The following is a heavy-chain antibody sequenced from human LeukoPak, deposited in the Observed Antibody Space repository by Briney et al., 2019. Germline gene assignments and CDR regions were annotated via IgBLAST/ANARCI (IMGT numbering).Heavy chain of an antibody. CDR2: IRSKANSYAT. J-gene: IGHJ4*02. V-gene: IGHV3-73*01. CDR1: GFTFSGSA. D-gene: IGHD3-22*01. CDR3: AKGVRNEKSPIWVFDY. Sequence: GSLRLSCAASGFTFSGSAMHWVRQASGKGLEWVGRIRSKANSYATAYAASVKGRFTISRDNSKNTLYLQMNSLRAEDTAVYYCAKGVRNEKSPIWVFDYWGQGTLVTVSS.